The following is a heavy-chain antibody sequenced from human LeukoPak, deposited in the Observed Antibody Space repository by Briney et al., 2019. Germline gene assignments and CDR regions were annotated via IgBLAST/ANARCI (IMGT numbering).Heavy chain of an antibody. CDR2: IWYDGSKK. CDR3: ASNSIAAAGYYFDY. J-gene: IGHJ4*02. CDR1: GITFRNFG. V-gene: IGHV3-33*03. Sequence: GGSLRLSCVASGITFRNFGLHWVRQAPGKGLEWVAVIWYDGSKKYYADSVKGRFTISRDNSRNTLYLQMNSLRAEDTAVYYCASNSIAAAGYYFDYWGQGTLVTVSS. D-gene: IGHD6-13*01.